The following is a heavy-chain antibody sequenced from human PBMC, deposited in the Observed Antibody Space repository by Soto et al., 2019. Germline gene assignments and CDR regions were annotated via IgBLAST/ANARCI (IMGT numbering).Heavy chain of an antibody. Sequence: SETLSLTCTFSGGSISSYYWSWIRQHPGKGLEWIGYIYYSGSTYYNPSLKSRVTISVDTSKNQFSLKLSSVTAADTAVYYCARVPYDSSGYFYYCGQGSPVTVSS. CDR2: IYYSGST. CDR1: GGSISSYY. J-gene: IGHJ4*02. D-gene: IGHD3-22*01. CDR3: ARVPYDSSGYFYY. V-gene: IGHV4-59*06.